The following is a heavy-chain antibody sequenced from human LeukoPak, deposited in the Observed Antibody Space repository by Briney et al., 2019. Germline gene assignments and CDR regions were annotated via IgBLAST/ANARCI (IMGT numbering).Heavy chain of an antibody. CDR1: GFTFNKAW. Sequence: GGSLGLSCAASGFTFNKAWMSWVRQAAGKGLEWVGRIKSKTHGGTTDYDAHVKDRFTISRDDSKNTLYLQMNSLKTEDTAVYYCTTLTMTREHEDYWEQGRLVSVSS. D-gene: IGHD3-22*01. V-gene: IGHV3-15*01. CDR2: IKSKTHGGTT. CDR3: TTLTMTREHEDY. J-gene: IGHJ4*01.